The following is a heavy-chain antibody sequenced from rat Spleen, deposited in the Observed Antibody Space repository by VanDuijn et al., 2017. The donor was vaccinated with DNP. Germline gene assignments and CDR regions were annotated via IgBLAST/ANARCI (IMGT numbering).Heavy chain of an antibody. J-gene: IGHJ2*01. V-gene: IGHV5-7*01. CDR2: ISSDGSDT. D-gene: IGHD1-9*01. CDR3: ARLSGDYGYKLLFDY. Sequence: EVQLVESGGGLVQPGRSLKLSCAASGFTFSDYNMAWVRQAPKKGLEWVATISSDGSDTYYRDSVKGRFTISRDNAKSTLYLQMDSLRSEDTAAYDCARLSGDYGYKLLFDYWGQGVMVTVSS. CDR1: GFTFSDYN.